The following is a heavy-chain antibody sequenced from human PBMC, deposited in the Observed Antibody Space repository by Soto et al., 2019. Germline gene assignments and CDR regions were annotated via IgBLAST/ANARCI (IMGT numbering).Heavy chain of an antibody. CDR1: GGTFGNTA. D-gene: IGHD3-3*01. J-gene: IGHJ5*02. Sequence: QVQLVQSGAEVEEPGSSVNVSCKTSGGTFGNTAVTWVRQVPGQGLEWIGGIVPLFGTANYAQKFRGRVMINAGESPSTAYMDLGSLRSDDTATYYCARDGDPGYSFWSGPLGGGRFDPWGQGTLVTVSS. CDR2: IVPLFGTA. CDR3: ARDGDPGYSFWSGPLGGGRFDP. V-gene: IGHV1-69*12.